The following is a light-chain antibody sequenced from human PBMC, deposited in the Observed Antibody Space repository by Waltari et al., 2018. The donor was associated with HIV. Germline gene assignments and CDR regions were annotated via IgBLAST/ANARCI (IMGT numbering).Light chain of an antibody. Sequence: QSVLTQPPSVSGAPGQRVTISCTGSRSNIGAGFHVHWYQHLPGTAPNLLIYGNNKRPSGFPDRFSGSKSGTSASLAITGLQADDESDYYCQSYDSGLTVVFGGGTKLTVL. CDR1: RSNIGAGFH. V-gene: IGLV1-40*01. J-gene: IGLJ2*01. CDR2: GNN. CDR3: QSYDSGLTVV.